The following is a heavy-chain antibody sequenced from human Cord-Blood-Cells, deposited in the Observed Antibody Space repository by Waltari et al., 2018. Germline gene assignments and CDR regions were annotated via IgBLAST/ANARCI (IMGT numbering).Heavy chain of an antibody. D-gene: IGHD3-10*01. V-gene: IGHV4-4*07. CDR2: IYTSGST. CDR1: GGSISSYY. Sequence: QVQLQESGPGLVKPSETLSLTYTVSGGSISSYYWSWIRQPAGKGLEWIGRIYTSGSTNYNPSLKSRVTMSVDTSKNQFSLKLSSVTAADMAVYYCARGLRYYGSGSYYNYYYYYMDVWGKGTTVTVSS. J-gene: IGHJ6*03. CDR3: ARGLRYYGSGSYYNYYYYYMDV.